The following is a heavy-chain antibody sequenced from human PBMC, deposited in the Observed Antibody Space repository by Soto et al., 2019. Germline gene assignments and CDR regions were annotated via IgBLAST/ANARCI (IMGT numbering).Heavy chain of an antibody. V-gene: IGHV3-30*18. CDR1: GFTFSSYG. Sequence: QVQLVESGGGVVQPGRSLRLSCAASGFTFSSYGMHWVRQAPGKGLEWVAVISYDGSNKYYADSVKGRFTISRDNFKNTLYLQMNSLRAEDTAVYYCAKANRYGSGSYPFDYWGQGTLVTVSS. CDR3: AKANRYGSGSYPFDY. D-gene: IGHD3-10*01. J-gene: IGHJ4*02. CDR2: ISYDGSNK.